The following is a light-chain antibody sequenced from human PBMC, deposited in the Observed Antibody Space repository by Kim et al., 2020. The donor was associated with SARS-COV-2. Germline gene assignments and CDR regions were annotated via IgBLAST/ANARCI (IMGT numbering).Light chain of an antibody. Sequence: PGERAPLSCRASQSVSSSYLAWYQQKPGQAPRLLIYGASSRATGIPDRFSGSGSGTDFTLTISRLEPEDFAVYYCQQYGSSPPYTFGQGTKLEI. CDR3: QQYGSSPPYT. V-gene: IGKV3-20*01. J-gene: IGKJ2*01. CDR1: QSVSSSY. CDR2: GAS.